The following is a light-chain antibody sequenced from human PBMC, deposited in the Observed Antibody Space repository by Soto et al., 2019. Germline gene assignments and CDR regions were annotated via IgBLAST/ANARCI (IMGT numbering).Light chain of an antibody. CDR1: QSISSY. CDR3: QQYNNWPPT. J-gene: IGKJ3*01. V-gene: IGKV1-39*01. Sequence: DIRMTQSPSSLSASVGDRVTITCRASQSISSYLNWYQQKPGKAPKLLIYAASSLQSGVPSRFSGSGSGTDFTLTISSLQPEDFAVYYCQQYNNWPPTFGPGTKVDIK. CDR2: AAS.